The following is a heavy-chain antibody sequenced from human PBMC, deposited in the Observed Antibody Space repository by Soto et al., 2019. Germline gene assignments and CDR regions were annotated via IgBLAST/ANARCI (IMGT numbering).Heavy chain of an antibody. CDR3: VRILYQLPSSVLWLDP. V-gene: IGHV4-34*01. CDR1: GGFLSESY. D-gene: IGHD6-6*01. Sequence: SETLSLTCAVYGGFLSESYWTWIRQPPGKGLEWIGEINHVGGTNYNPSLKSRVTMSVDTSQNQFSLRLISVTAADTAMYFCVRILYQLPSSVLWLDPWGQGTPVTVSS. CDR2: INHVGGT. J-gene: IGHJ5*02.